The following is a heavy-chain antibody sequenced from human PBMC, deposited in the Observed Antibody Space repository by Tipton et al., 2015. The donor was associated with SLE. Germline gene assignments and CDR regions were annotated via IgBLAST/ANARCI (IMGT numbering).Heavy chain of an antibody. D-gene: IGHD2-15*01. J-gene: IGHJ4*02. CDR1: GGSISSHY. Sequence: TLSLTCTVSGGSISSHYWSWIRQPPGKGLEWIGYISYSETTNYNPSLKSRVTISVDTSKNPFSLKLRSVTAAGTAVYYCAGAWQGYCSGGTCYVLDYWGQGTLVTVSS. CDR3: AGAWQGYCSGGTCYVLDY. CDR2: ISYSETT. V-gene: IGHV4-59*11.